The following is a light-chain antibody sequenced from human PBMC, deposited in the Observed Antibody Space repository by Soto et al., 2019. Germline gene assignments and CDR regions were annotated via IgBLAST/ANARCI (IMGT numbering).Light chain of an antibody. CDR2: SAS. CDR1: QSVNSW. CDR3: QQSYTTPQLT. V-gene: IGKV1-39*01. J-gene: IGKJ4*01. Sequence: DIQMTQSPSVLSASVGDRVTITCRASQSVNSWLAWYQHKPGKAPRRLIYSASTLQSGVPSRFRGSGSGTDFTLTISSLQPEDFATYYCQQSYTTPQLTFGGGNKVDIK.